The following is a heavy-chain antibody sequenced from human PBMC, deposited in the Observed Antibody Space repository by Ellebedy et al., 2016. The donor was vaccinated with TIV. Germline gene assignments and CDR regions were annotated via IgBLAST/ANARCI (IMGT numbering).Heavy chain of an antibody. CDR3: AKDFGAGANDDSGYSYVTHYYGMDV. CDR2: ISWNSGSI. Sequence: GGSLRLSXVVSGISFDDYAMHWVRQPPGKGLEWVSGISWNSGSIAYADSVKGRFTISRDNAKNSLYLQMNSLRAEDTALYYCAKDFGAGANDDSGYSYVTHYYGMDVWGQGTTVTVSS. J-gene: IGHJ6*02. D-gene: IGHD3-22*01. V-gene: IGHV3-9*01. CDR1: GISFDDYA.